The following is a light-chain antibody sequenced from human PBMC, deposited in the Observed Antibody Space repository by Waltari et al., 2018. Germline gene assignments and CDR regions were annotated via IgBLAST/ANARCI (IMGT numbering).Light chain of an antibody. V-gene: IGKV1-9*01. J-gene: IGKJ5*01. Sequence: DIQLTQSPSFLSASVGDRVTITCRASQDISSPLAWYQKNPGKAPKLLVYGASTLGSGVPSGFSGGGSGTEFTLTISSLQPEDFATYYCQQLNSYPITFGQGTRLEIK. CDR1: QDISSP. CDR3: QQLNSYPIT. CDR2: GAS.